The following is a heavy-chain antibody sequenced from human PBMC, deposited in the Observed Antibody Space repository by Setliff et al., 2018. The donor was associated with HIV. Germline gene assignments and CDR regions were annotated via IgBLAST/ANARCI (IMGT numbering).Heavy chain of an antibody. CDR1: GYSISSGYY. Sequence: PSETLSLTCTVSGYSISSGYYWGFIRQPPGKGLEWIGYIDQSGDTYYTPSLKSRVTISVDRSNSHFSLNLSSVTAADTAVYYCASLNYGILSGSWTYFDYWGQGTLVTVSS. CDR3: ASLNYGILSGSWTYFDY. V-gene: IGHV4-38-2*02. D-gene: IGHD3-9*01. J-gene: IGHJ4*02. CDR2: IDQSGDT.